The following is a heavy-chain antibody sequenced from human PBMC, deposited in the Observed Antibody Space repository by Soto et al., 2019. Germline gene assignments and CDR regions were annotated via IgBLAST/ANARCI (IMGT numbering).Heavy chain of an antibody. CDR2: VHISEKA. V-gene: IGHV4-59*04. J-gene: IGHJ4*02. Sequence: SETLSLTCTASGDSIRGDYWSWIRQPPGKRLEWIGSVHISEKAYYNPSLKSRVTISIDTSKNQFSLKLSSVTAADTAVYYCARGDYYDSSGYWDYWGQGTLVTVSS. D-gene: IGHD3-22*01. CDR1: GDSIRGDY. CDR3: ARGDYYDSSGYWDY.